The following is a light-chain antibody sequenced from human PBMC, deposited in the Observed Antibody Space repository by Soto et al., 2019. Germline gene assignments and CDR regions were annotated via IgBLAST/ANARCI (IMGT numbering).Light chain of an antibody. Sequence: DIQMTQSPSTLSASVGDRVTITCRASQSISSWLAWYQQKPGKAPKLLNYKASSLETEVPSRFSGNGSGTEFTFTISSLQPDDFATYYCQQYNTYPLTFGGGTKVDIK. CDR2: KAS. J-gene: IGKJ4*01. V-gene: IGKV1-5*03. CDR3: QQYNTYPLT. CDR1: QSISSW.